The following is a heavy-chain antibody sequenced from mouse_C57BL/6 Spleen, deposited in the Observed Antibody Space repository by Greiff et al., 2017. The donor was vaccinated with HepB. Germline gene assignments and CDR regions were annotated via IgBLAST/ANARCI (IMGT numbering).Heavy chain of an antibody. Sequence: QVQLQQPGAELVMPGASVKLSCKASGYTFTSYWMHWVKQRPGQGLEWIGEIDPSDSYTNYNQKFKGKSTLTVDKSSSTAYMQLSNLTSEDSAVYYCARCGRKLPYAMDYWGQGTSVTVSS. CDR1: GYTFTSYW. CDR3: ARCGRKLPYAMDY. V-gene: IGHV1-69*01. CDR2: IDPSDSYT. J-gene: IGHJ4*01.